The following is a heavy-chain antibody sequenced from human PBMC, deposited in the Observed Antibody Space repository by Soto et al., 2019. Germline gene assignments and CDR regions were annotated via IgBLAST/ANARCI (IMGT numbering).Heavy chain of an antibody. CDR2: ISAYNGNT. D-gene: IGHD3-3*01. CDR3: ARGGYDFWSGESMDY. Sequence: QVQLVQSGAEVKKPGASVKVSCKASGYTFTSYGISGVRKAPGQGLQWRGWISAYNGNTNYAQQLQGIVTRTTDPSTSTAYMELRSLRSDDAAVYYCARGGYDFWSGESMDYGGQVTLVTVSS. J-gene: IGHJ4*02. V-gene: IGHV1-18*01. CDR1: GYTFTSYG.